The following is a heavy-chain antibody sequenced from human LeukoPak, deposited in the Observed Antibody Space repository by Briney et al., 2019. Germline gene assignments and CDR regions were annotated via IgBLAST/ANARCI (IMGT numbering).Heavy chain of an antibody. CDR2: INQGGSDK. CDR3: TRDRSRAEDD. Sequence: GRSLRLSCAASGFTLSGHWMSWVRQVPGRGLEWVANINQGGSDKYYVDSVKGRFTISRDNANNLLYLQMNSLRGEDTAVYYCTRDRSRAEDDWGQGTLVTVSS. CDR1: GFTLSGHW. J-gene: IGHJ4*02. V-gene: IGHV3-7*01. D-gene: IGHD1-14*01.